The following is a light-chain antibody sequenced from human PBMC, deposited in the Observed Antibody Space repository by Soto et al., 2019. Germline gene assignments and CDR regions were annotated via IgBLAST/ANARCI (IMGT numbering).Light chain of an antibody. CDR3: AAWDDSLSDYV. CDR2: SNN. CDR1: SSNIGSNT. V-gene: IGLV1-44*01. J-gene: IGLJ1*01. Sequence: QSVLTQPPSASGTPGQRVTISCSGSSSNIGSNTVNWYQQLPGTAPKLPIYSNNQRPSGVPDRFSGSKSGTSASLAISGLQSDDEADYYCAAWDDSLSDYVFGTGTKVTVL.